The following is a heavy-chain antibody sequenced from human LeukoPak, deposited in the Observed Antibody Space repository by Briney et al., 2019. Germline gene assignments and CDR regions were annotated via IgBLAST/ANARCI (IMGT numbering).Heavy chain of an antibody. CDR2: IYPVDSDT. CDR1: GYSLTRYW. D-gene: IGHD6-19*01. J-gene: IGHJ4*02. Sequence: GESLKISCKGSGYSLTRYWIGWVRQMPGKGLEWMGLIYPVDSDTRYSPSFQDQVTISADKSTNTAYLQWSSLKASDTAMYYCARHPQTYTSGWYLWDYWGQGTLVTVSS. V-gene: IGHV5-51*01. CDR3: ARHPQTYTSGWYLWDY.